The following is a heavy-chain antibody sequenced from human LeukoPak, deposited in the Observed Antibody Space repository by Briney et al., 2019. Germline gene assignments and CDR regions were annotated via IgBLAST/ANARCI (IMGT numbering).Heavy chain of an antibody. CDR1: GGTFSSYA. J-gene: IGHJ4*02. Sequence: GASVKVSCKASGGTFSSYAINWVRQAPGQGLEWMGRIIPILGTANYAQKFQGRVTITTDESTSTAYMELSSLRSEDTAVYYCEYSSSASDYWGQGTLVTVSS. V-gene: IGHV1-69*11. D-gene: IGHD6-6*01. CDR2: IIPILGTA. CDR3: EYSSSASDY.